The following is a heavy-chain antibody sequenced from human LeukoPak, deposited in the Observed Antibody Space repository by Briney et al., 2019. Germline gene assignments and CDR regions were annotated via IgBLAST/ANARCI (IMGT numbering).Heavy chain of an antibody. CDR2: LSDDGSNK. Sequence: GGSLRLSCAASGFTFRNYVIHWVRQAPGKGLEWVAVLSDDGSNKFYADSVKGRFTISRDNSKNTLYLQMNSLRAEDTAFYYCAKDPHSSSWYYFDSWGQGTLVTVSS. D-gene: IGHD6-13*01. CDR3: AKDPHSSSWYYFDS. CDR1: GFTFRNYV. J-gene: IGHJ4*02. V-gene: IGHV3-30*18.